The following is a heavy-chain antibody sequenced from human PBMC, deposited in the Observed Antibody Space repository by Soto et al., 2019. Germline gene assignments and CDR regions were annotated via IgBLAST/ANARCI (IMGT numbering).Heavy chain of an antibody. D-gene: IGHD2-2*01. CDR3: ARDMVDSTVVPSDYLRPFDI. Sequence: PGGSMRLSCAASGFTFSRYAMSWVRQAPGKGLEWVSLIYSDGTTYYADSVKGRFTISRHSSKNTLYLQMNSLRAEDTAVYFCARDMVDSTVVPSDYLRPFDIWGQGTLVTVSS. CDR1: GFTFSRYA. CDR2: IYSDGTT. V-gene: IGHV3-53*04. J-gene: IGHJ3*02.